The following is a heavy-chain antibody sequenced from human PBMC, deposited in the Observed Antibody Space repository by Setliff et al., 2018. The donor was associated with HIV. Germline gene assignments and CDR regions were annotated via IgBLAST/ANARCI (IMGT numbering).Heavy chain of an antibody. CDR2: VCPGDSDS. CDR3: ARRDGRSMNAFEI. D-gene: IGHD6-13*01. CDR1: GYSFTSYW. J-gene: IGHJ3*02. V-gene: IGHV5-51*01. Sequence: PGESLKISCKGSGYSFTSYWIGWVRQMPGKGLEWIGIVCPGDSDSRYSPSFQGQVTISADRTINTAYLQVHNLKASDTATYYCARRDGRSMNAFEIWGPGTMVTVSS.